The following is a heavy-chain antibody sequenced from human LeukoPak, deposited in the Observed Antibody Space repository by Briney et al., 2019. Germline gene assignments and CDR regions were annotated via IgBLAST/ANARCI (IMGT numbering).Heavy chain of an antibody. Sequence: PGGSLRLSCAASGFTFNDYAMHWVRQAPGKGLEWVSSINWNGGSINYAESVKGRFTISRDNANKSLYLQMNSLRAEDTAVYYCAKLPGPYGSGSWSFDPWGQGTLVTVSS. D-gene: IGHD3-10*01. J-gene: IGHJ5*02. V-gene: IGHV3-9*01. CDR3: AKLPGPYGSGSWSFDP. CDR1: GFTFNDYA. CDR2: INWNGGSI.